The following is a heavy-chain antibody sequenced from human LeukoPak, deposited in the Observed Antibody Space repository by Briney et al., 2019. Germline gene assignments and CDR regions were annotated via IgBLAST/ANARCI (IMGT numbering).Heavy chain of an antibody. J-gene: IGHJ4*02. CDR3: ARQVAYTSGRTFDF. CDR2: IYPGDSDS. D-gene: IGHD6-19*01. CDR1: GYSFTSYW. V-gene: IGHV5-51*01. Sequence: GESLKISCKGSGYSFTSYWIGWVCQMPGIGLEWMGIIYPGDSDSRYSPSFQGQVTISADKSISTTYLQWSSLKASDTAMYYCARQVAYTSGRTFDFWGQGTLVTVSS.